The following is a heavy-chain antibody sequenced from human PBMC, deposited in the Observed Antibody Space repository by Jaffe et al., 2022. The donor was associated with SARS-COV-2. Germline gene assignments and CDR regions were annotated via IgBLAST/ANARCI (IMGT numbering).Heavy chain of an antibody. Sequence: QVQLVESGGGLVKPGGSLRLSCAASGFTFSDYYMSWIRQAPGKGLEWVSYISSSGSTIYYADSVKGRFTISRDNAKNSLYLQMNSLRAEDTAVYYCAREVVVRGPDSYGFPDYYGMDVWGQGTTVTVSS. CDR3: AREVVVRGPDSYGFPDYYGMDV. CDR1: GFTFSDYY. D-gene: IGHD5-18*01. V-gene: IGHV3-11*01. CDR2: ISSSGSTI. J-gene: IGHJ6*02.